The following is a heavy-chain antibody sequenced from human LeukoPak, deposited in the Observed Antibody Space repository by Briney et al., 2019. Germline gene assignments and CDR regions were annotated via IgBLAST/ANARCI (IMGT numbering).Heavy chain of an antibody. D-gene: IGHD3-16*01. J-gene: IGHJ4*02. CDR1: GFTFRSYW. CDR3: ARDGAATFTAYYFDY. CDR2: SNSDGSST. V-gene: IGHV3-74*01. Sequence: GGSLRLSCAASGFTFRSYWMHWVRQAPGKGLVWVSRSNSDGSSTSYADSVKGRFTISRDNAKNTLYQQMNSLRAEDTAVYYCARDGAATFTAYYFDYWGQGTLVTVSS.